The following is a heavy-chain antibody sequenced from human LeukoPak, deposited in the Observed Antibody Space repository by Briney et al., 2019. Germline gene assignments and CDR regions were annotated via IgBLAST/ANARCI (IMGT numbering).Heavy chain of an antibody. J-gene: IGHJ5*02. D-gene: IGHD3-3*01. CDR2: IYYSGST. CDR3: ARTPITIFANWFDP. CDR1: GGSVSVGSYY. V-gene: IGHV4-61*01. Sequence: SETLSLTCAVSGGSVSVGSYYWSWIRQPPGKGLEWIGYIYYSGSTNFNPSLKGRVTISVDTSKNQFSLNLSSVTAADTAVYYCARTPITIFANWFDPWGQGTLVTVSS.